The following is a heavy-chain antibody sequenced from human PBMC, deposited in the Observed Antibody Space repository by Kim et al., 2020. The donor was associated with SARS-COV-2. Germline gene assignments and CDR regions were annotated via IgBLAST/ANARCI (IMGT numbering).Heavy chain of an antibody. D-gene: IGHD2-15*01. CDR3: VGEDICGGSCYSFDF. V-gene: IGHV3-30*01. J-gene: IGHJ4*02. Sequence: DSGKGRFSISRDNSKNTLYLQMNSLRAEDTAVYYCVGEDICGGSCYSFDFWGQGTLVTVSS.